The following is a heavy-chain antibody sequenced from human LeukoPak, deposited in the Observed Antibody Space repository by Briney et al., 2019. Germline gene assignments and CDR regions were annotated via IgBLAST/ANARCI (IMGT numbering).Heavy chain of an antibody. J-gene: IGHJ4*02. CDR3: ARVGYYYDSSGSSAY. V-gene: IGHV4-34*01. CDR2: INHSGST. CDR1: GGSFSGYY. Sequence: PSETLSLTCAVYGGSFSGYYWSWIRQPPGKGLEWIGEINHSGSTNYNPSLKSRVTISVDTSKNQLSLKLSSVTAADTAVYYCARVGYYYDSSGSSAYWGQGTLVTVSS. D-gene: IGHD3-22*01.